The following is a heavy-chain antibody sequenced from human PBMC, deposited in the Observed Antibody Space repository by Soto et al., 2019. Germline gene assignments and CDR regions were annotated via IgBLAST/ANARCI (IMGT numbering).Heavy chain of an antibody. Sequence: PSETLSLTCTVSGGSISSGGYYWSWIRQPPGKGLEWIGYIYYSGSTNYNPSLKSRVTISVDTSKNQFSLKLSSVTAADTAVYYCARLGLLWFGELSVWGQGTLVTVSS. CDR1: GGSISSGGYY. CDR3: ARLGLLWFGELSV. CDR2: IYYSGST. V-gene: IGHV4-61*08. J-gene: IGHJ4*02. D-gene: IGHD3-10*01.